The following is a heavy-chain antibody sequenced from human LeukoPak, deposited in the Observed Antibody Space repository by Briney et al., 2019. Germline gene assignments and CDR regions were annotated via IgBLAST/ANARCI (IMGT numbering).Heavy chain of an antibody. CDR1: GYTFTGYY. CDR3: ARAAPGEWELPPPEPRQFDY. Sequence: GASVKVSCKASGYTFTGYYMRWVRQAPGQGLEWMGRLNPNSGGTNYAQKFQGRVTITRDTSISTAYMELSRLRSDDTAVYYCARAAPGEWELPPPEPRQFDYWGQGTLVTVSS. CDR2: LNPNSGGT. V-gene: IGHV1-2*06. D-gene: IGHD1-26*01. J-gene: IGHJ4*02.